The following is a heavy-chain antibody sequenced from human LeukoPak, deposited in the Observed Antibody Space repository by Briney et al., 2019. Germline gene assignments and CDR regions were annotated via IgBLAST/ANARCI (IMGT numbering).Heavy chain of an antibody. V-gene: IGHV3-53*01. CDR1: GFISSDNH. Sequence: PGGSLRLSCAASGFISSDNHMSWVRQAPGKGLEWVSVILSAGSIYYADSVKGLFTISRDNSKNTLYLQMNSLGADDTAVYYCAKGNWRYFDYWGQGTLVTVSS. CDR2: ILSAGSI. CDR3: AKGNWRYFDY. J-gene: IGHJ4*02. D-gene: IGHD1-1*01.